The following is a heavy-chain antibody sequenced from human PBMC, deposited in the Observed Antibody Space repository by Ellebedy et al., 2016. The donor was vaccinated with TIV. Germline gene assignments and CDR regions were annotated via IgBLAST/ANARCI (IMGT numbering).Heavy chain of an antibody. CDR3: ARAAHFYSYGLDV. D-gene: IGHD2-21*01. Sequence: GGSLRLSXAASGFTFSGYWMNWVRQAPGKGLEWVANINQNGSKIYYVDSVKGRFTISRDNAKSSLFLQMNSLRAEDTAVYYCARAAHFYSYGLDVWGQGTTVTVSS. CDR1: GFTFSGYW. J-gene: IGHJ6*02. CDR2: INQNGSKI. V-gene: IGHV3-7*01.